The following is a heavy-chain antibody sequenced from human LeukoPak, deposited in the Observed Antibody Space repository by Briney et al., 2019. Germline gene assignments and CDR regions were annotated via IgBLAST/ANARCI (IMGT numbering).Heavy chain of an antibody. V-gene: IGHV3-30-3*01. CDR1: RFTFSSYA. CDR3: ARDKIQLWSGDYYYGMDV. Sequence: PGGSLRLSCAASRFTFSSYAMHWVRQAPGKGLDWVAVISYDGSNKYYADSVKGRFTISRDNSKNTLYLQMNSLRAGDTAVYYCARDKIQLWSGDYYYGMDVWGQGTTVTVSS. CDR2: ISYDGSNK. J-gene: IGHJ6*02. D-gene: IGHD5-18*01.